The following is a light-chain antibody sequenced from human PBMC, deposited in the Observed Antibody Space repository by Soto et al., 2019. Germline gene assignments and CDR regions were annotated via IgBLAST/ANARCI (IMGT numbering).Light chain of an antibody. CDR3: QQRSNWGIT. CDR2: AAS. V-gene: IGKV1D-8*01. CDR1: KGISSY. J-gene: IGKJ5*01. Sequence: GDRVTLSWLMSKGISSYLAWYQQKPGKAPELLIYAASTLQSGVPSRFSGSGSGTDFTLTISCLQSEDLAVYYCQQRSNWGITFGQGTRLEIK.